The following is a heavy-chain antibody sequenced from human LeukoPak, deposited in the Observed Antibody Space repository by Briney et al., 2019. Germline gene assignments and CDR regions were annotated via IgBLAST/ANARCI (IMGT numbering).Heavy chain of an antibody. D-gene: IGHD6-13*01. J-gene: IGHJ6*03. CDR3: ANGMAAAGNFLLRDYYYFMDV. CDR1: GFTFSNYA. CDR2: ISGSGAST. V-gene: IGHV3-23*01. Sequence: PGGSLRLSCTASGFTFSNYAMSWVRQAPGKGLERVSSISGSGASTYYADSLKGRFIISRDNSKSTLYLQMIRLRAEDSALYYCANGMAAAGNFLLRDYYYFMDVWGKGTTVTVSS.